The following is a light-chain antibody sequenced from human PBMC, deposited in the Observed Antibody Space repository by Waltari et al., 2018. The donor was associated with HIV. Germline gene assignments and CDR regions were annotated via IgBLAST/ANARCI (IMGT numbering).Light chain of an antibody. J-gene: IGKJ4*01. CDR2: DST. CDR1: QSVSNY. CDR3: QQRHDWPPLT. V-gene: IGKV3-11*01. Sequence: EIVLTQSPATLSLSPGDRAILSCRASQSVSNYLAWYQQKPGQAPRLLIYDSTHRATGIPARFSGSGSTTDFTLTISSLEPEDFGVYYWQQRHDWPPLTFGGGTKVEI.